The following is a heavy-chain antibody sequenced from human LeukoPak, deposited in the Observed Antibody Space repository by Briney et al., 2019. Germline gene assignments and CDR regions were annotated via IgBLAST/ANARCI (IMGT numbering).Heavy chain of an antibody. CDR3: ARGSDVRYYDFWSGYYTANWFDP. CDR1: GGTISSGGYY. J-gene: IGHJ5*02. V-gene: IGHV4-31*03. Sequence: PSETLSLTCTVSGGTISSGGYYWSWIRQHPGKGLEWIGYIYYSGSTYYNPSLKSRVTISVDTSKNQFSLKLSSVTAADTAVYYCARGSDVRYYDFWSGYYTANWFDPWGQGTLVTVSS. CDR2: IYYSGST. D-gene: IGHD3-3*01.